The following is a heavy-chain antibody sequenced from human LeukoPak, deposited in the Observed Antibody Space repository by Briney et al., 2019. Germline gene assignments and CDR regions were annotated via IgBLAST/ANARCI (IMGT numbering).Heavy chain of an antibody. CDR1: GFSFSGSS. J-gene: IGHJ5*02. CDR2: IDKKDNLYAT. CDR3: TRDRGTYNWFDP. V-gene: IGHV3-73*01. Sequence: QPGGSLKLSCAASGFSFSGSSVHWVRQSSGRGLEWVGLIDKKDNLYATAYAESVRGRFTISRDDSKDTAFLHMDSLKTEDTALYYCTRDRGTYNWFDPWGQGTLVTVSS. D-gene: IGHD2-15*01.